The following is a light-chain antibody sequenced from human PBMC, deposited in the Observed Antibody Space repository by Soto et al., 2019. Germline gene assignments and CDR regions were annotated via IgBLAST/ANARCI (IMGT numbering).Light chain of an antibody. CDR2: WVS. V-gene: IGKV4-1*01. CDR1: QSVFYSTTNKQY. Sequence: DIVMTQSPDSLAVSLGERATINCKASQSVFYSTTNKQYLSWYQQKPGQSPRLLISWVSIRESGVPDRFSGSGSGTEFTLTISSLQAEDVAVYYCQQHYNVPFTFGPGTKVDIK. J-gene: IGKJ3*01. CDR3: QQHYNVPFT.